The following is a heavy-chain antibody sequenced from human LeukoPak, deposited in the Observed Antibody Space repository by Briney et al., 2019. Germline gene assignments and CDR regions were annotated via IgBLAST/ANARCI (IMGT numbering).Heavy chain of an antibody. Sequence: GGSLRLSCAASGFTFSSYSMNWVRQAPGKGLEWVSSISSSSSYIYYADSVKGRFTISRDNAKNSLYLQMNSLRAEDTAVYYCARRNVGGYEFDVWGQGTMVTVSS. V-gene: IGHV3-21*01. CDR2: ISSSSSYI. D-gene: IGHD5-12*01. CDR3: ARRNVGGYEFDV. CDR1: GFTFSSYS. J-gene: IGHJ3*01.